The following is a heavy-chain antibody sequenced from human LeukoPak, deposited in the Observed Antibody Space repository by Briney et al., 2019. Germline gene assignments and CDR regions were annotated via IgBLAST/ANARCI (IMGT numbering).Heavy chain of an antibody. V-gene: IGHV3-7*03. J-gene: IGHJ4*02. CDR2: INHNGNVN. CDR1: GFTFSSYW. CDR3: ARAGGVGATIAYFDY. D-gene: IGHD1-26*01. Sequence: GGSLRLSCAASGFTFSSYWMNWARQAPGKGLEWVASINHNGNVNYYVDSVKGRFTISRDNAKNSLYLQMSNLRAEDTAVYYCARAGGVGATIAYFDYWGQGTLVTVSS.